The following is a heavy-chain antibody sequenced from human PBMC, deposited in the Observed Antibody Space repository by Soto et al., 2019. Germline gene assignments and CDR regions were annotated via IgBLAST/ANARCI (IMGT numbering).Heavy chain of an antibody. CDR2: IKSKTDGGTT. D-gene: IGHD2-15*01. CDR3: TLQDFVVGAFDY. Sequence: EVQLVESGGGLVKPGGSLRLSCAASGFTFSNAWMNWVRQAPGKGLEWVGRIKSKTDGGTTDYAAPVKGRFTISRDDSKNTLYLQMNSLQTEDPAVYYCTLQDFVVGAFDYWGQGTLVTVSS. J-gene: IGHJ4*02. V-gene: IGHV3-15*07. CDR1: GFTFSNAW.